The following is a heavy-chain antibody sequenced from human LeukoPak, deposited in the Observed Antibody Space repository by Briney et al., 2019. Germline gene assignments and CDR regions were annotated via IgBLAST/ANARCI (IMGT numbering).Heavy chain of an antibody. V-gene: IGHV4-59*08. Sequence: SETLSLTCTVSGGFISSYYWSWIRQPPGKGLEWIGYIYYSGSTNYNPSLKSRVTISVVTSKNQFSLKLSSVTAADTAVYYCARLGGYDLPDYWGQGTLVTVSS. D-gene: IGHD5-12*01. CDR3: ARLGGYDLPDY. CDR1: GGFISSYY. CDR2: IYYSGST. J-gene: IGHJ4*02.